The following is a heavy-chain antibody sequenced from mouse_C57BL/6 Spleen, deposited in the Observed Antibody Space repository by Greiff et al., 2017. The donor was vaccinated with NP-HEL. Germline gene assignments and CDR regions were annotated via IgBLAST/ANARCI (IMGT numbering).Heavy chain of an antibody. CDR1: GYSFTGYY. CDR2: INPSTGGT. Sequence: LVESGPELVKPGASVKISCKASGYSFTGYYMNWVKQSPEKSLEWIGEINPSTGGTTYNQKFKAKATLTVDKSSSTAYMQLKSLTSEDSAVYYCAYYYGSSPYAMDYWGQGTSVTVSS. V-gene: IGHV1-42*01. J-gene: IGHJ4*01. D-gene: IGHD1-1*01. CDR3: AYYYGSSPYAMDY.